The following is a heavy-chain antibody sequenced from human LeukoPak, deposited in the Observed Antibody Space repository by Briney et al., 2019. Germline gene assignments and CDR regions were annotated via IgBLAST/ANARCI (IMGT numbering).Heavy chain of an antibody. Sequence: ASVKVSCKASGYTFTGYYMHWVRQAPGQGLEWMGWINPNSGGTNYAQKFQGRVTMTRDKSIRTAYMELSRLTSDDTAVYYCARNIWFGESADAFDIWGQGSMVTVSS. V-gene: IGHV1-2*02. D-gene: IGHD3-10*01. CDR2: INPNSGGT. J-gene: IGHJ3*02. CDR3: ARNIWFGESADAFDI. CDR1: GYTFTGYY.